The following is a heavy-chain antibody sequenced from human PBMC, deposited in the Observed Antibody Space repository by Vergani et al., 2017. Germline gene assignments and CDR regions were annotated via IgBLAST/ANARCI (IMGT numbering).Heavy chain of an antibody. Sequence: EVQLVESGGGLVQPGGSLRLSCAASGFTFSSYWMSWVRQAPGKGLEWVANIKQDGSEKYYVDSVKGRFTISRDNAKNSLYLQMNSLRAEDTAVYYCARIGVPAHDPFDYWSEGTLVTVSS. CDR1: GFTFSSYW. J-gene: IGHJ4*02. CDR2: IKQDGSEK. D-gene: IGHD3-10*01. V-gene: IGHV3-7*01. CDR3: ARIGVPAHDPFDY.